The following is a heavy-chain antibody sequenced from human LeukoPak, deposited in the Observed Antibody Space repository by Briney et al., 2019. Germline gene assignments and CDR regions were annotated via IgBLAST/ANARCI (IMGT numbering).Heavy chain of an antibody. CDR3: ARHPGVGAAGTAESFDY. D-gene: IGHD6-13*01. Sequence: PSETLSLTCTVSGGSIDSNSWTWIRQPPGKGLEWIGYIYYSGTTNYNPSLKSRVTMSVDMSKNQFSLKLSSVTAADTAVYYCARHPGVGAAGTAESFDYWGQGTLVTVSS. J-gene: IGHJ4*02. CDR1: GGSIDSNS. CDR2: IYYSGTT. V-gene: IGHV4-59*01.